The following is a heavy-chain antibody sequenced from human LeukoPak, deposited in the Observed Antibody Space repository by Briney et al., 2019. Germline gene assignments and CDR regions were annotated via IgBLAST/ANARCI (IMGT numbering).Heavy chain of an antibody. J-gene: IGHJ4*02. D-gene: IGHD1-26*01. Sequence: GGSLRLSCAASGFTFSGYWMSWVRQAPGKGPELVANIKQDESEKYYVDSVKGRFTISRDNAKNSQYLQMNSLRAEDTAVYYCARDKAVGPTLLDYWGQGTLVTVSS. CDR1: GFTFSGYW. V-gene: IGHV3-7*01. CDR3: ARDKAVGPTLLDY. CDR2: IKQDESEK.